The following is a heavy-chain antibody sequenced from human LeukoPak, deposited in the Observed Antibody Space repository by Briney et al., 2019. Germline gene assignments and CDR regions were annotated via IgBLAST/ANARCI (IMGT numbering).Heavy chain of an antibody. CDR3: AVAGTNPNS. V-gene: IGHV3-74*01. J-gene: IGHJ4*02. CDR1: GFTFSSFW. D-gene: IGHD6-19*01. CDR2: INSDGSSR. Sequence: GGSLRLSCAASGFTFSSFWMHWVRQAPGKGLVWVSRINSDGSSRSYADSVQGRFTISRDNAENTLYLQMNSLRVEDTAVYYCAVAGTNPNSWGQGTLVTVSS.